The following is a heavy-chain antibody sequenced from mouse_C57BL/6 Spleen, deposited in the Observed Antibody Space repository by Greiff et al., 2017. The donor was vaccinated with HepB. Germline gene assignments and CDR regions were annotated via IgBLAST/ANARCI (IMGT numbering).Heavy chain of an antibody. J-gene: IGHJ1*03. CDR1: GFSLTSYG. V-gene: IGHV2-2*01. Sequence: VQLQQSGPGLVQPSQSLSITCTVSGFSLTSYGVHWVRQSPGKGLEWLGVIWSGGSTDYNAAFISRLSISKDNSKSQVFFKMNSLQADDTAIYYCARESRTGTGGYFDVWGTGTTVTVSS. D-gene: IGHD4-1*01. CDR2: IWSGGST. CDR3: ARESRTGTGGYFDV.